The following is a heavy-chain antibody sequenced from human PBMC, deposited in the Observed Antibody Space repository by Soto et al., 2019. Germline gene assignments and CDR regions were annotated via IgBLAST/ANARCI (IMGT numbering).Heavy chain of an antibody. V-gene: IGHV4-34*01. CDR3: ARWCLSDIVATIDAFDI. Sequence: KTSETLSLTCAVYGGSFSGYYWSWIRQPPGKGLEWIGEINHSGSTNYNPSLKSRVTISVDTSKNQFSLKLSSVTAADTAVYYCARWCLSDIVATIDAFDIWGQGTMVTVSS. J-gene: IGHJ3*02. D-gene: IGHD5-12*01. CDR1: GGSFSGYY. CDR2: INHSGST.